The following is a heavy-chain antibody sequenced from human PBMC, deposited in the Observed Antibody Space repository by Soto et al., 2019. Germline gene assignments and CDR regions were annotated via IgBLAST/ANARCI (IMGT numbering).Heavy chain of an antibody. D-gene: IGHD3-3*01. Sequence: ASVKVSCKVSEYTLTELSMHWVRQAPGKGLEWMGGFDPEDGETIYAQKFQGRVTMTEDTSTDTAYMELSSLRSEDTAVYYCATDLKTSYYDFWSGYQFDYWGQGTLVTVSS. V-gene: IGHV1-24*01. J-gene: IGHJ4*02. CDR3: ATDLKTSYYDFWSGYQFDY. CDR1: EYTLTELS. CDR2: FDPEDGET.